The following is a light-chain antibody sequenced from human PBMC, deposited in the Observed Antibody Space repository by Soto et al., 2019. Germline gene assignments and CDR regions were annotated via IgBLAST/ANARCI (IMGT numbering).Light chain of an antibody. Sequence: QSVLTQPPSASGTPGQRVTISCSGSSSNIASNTVNWYQQLPGTAPKLLIYSNNQRPSGVPDRFSGSKSGTSASLAISGLQFEDEADYYCASWDGSLKGWVFGGGTKLTVL. V-gene: IGLV1-44*01. J-gene: IGLJ3*02. CDR2: SNN. CDR3: ASWDGSLKGWV. CDR1: SSNIASNT.